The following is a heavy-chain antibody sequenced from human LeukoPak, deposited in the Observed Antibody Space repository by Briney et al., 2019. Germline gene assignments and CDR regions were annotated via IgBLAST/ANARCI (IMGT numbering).Heavy chain of an antibody. CDR3: ARESGGYYGSGSYFS. J-gene: IGHJ5*02. Sequence: SDTLSLTCTVSGGSISSSSYYWGWIRQPPGKGLEWIGSIYYSGSTYYNPSLKSRVTISVDTSKNQFSLKLSSVTAADTAVYYCARESGGYYGSGSYFSWGQGTLVTVSS. V-gene: IGHV4-39*07. CDR1: GGSISSSSYY. D-gene: IGHD3-10*01. CDR2: IYYSGST.